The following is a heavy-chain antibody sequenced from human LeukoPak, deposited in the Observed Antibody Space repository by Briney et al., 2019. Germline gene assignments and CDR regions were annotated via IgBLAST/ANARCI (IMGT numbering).Heavy chain of an antibody. CDR2: IRYDGSNK. V-gene: IGHV3-30*02. J-gene: IGHJ4*02. Sequence: GGSLRLSCAASGFTFSSYGMHWVRQAPGKGLEWVAFIRYDGSNKYYADSVKGRFTISRDNSKNTLYLQMNSLRAEDTAVYYCARRAGDYSHPYDYWGQGILVTVSS. D-gene: IGHD3-22*01. CDR1: GFTFSSYG. CDR3: ARRAGDYSHPYDY.